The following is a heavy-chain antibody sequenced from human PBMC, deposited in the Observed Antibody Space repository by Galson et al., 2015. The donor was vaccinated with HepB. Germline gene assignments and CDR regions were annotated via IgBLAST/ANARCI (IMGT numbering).Heavy chain of an antibody. CDR2: ISFEGTAT. V-gene: IGHV3-30*18. CDR1: GFTLSNHA. CDR3: AKDCGFTVAGTHWYFDL. D-gene: IGHD6-19*01. Sequence: SLRLSCAASGFTLSNHAMHWVRQAPGKGLEWVAPISFEGTATYYGDSVKGRFTISRDISKNTLHLQMNSLRPEDSAVYYCAKDCGFTVAGTHWYFDLWGHGTLVTVSS. J-gene: IGHJ2*01.